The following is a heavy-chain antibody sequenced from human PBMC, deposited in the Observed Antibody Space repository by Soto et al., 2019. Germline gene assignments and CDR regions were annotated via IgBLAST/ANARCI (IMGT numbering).Heavy chain of an antibody. J-gene: IGHJ3*02. D-gene: IGHD3-22*01. CDR3: AAAGLVVITPDAFDI. CDR1: GFTFTSSA. V-gene: IGHV1-58*01. Sequence: SVKVSCKASGFTFTSSAVQWVRQARGQRLEWIGWIVVGSGNTNYAQKFQERVTITRDMSTSTAYMELSSLRSEDTAVYYCAAAGLVVITPDAFDIWGQGTMVTVSS. CDR2: IVVGSGNT.